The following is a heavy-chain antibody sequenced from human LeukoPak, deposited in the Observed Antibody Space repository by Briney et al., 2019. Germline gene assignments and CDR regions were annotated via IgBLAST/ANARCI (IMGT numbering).Heavy chain of an antibody. Sequence: GGSLRLSCAASGFTFGSYAMSWVRQAPGKGLEWVSTTSGSGGSPYYADSVKGRFTISRDNSKNTLYLQMNSLRAEDTAVYYCAKDLLRGYYDSSGSWGDFDYWGQGTLVTVSS. D-gene: IGHD3-22*01. CDR2: TSGSGGSP. V-gene: IGHV3-23*01. J-gene: IGHJ4*02. CDR3: AKDLLRGYYDSSGSWGDFDY. CDR1: GFTFGSYA.